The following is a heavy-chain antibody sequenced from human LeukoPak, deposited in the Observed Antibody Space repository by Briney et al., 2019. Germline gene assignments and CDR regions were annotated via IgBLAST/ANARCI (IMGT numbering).Heavy chain of an antibody. CDR1: GGAISGSPYY. D-gene: IGHD6-19*01. V-gene: IGHV4-39*01. Sequence: KPSETLSLTCTVSGGAISGSPYYWGWIRQPPGKGLEWIGSTSYSGSTYYNPSLKSRVTISVDTPKNQFSLKLTSVTAADTAVYYCARAYSSGWYNDFDPWGQGTLVIVSS. CDR2: TSYSGST. J-gene: IGHJ5*02. CDR3: ARAYSSGWYNDFDP.